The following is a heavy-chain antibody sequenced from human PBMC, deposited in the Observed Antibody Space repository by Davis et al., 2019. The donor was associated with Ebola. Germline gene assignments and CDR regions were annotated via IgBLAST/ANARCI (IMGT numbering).Heavy chain of an antibody. Sequence: GSLRLSCAVYGGSFSGHYWSWIRQPPGKGLEWIGEINHSGSTHYNPSLKSRVTLSVDTSKNQFSLKLSSVTAADTAVYYCARAGVRLRFLEWRHEFDYWGQGTLVTVSS. CDR1: GGSFSGHY. D-gene: IGHD3-3*01. J-gene: IGHJ4*02. CDR3: ARAGVRLRFLEWRHEFDY. CDR2: INHSGST. V-gene: IGHV4-34*01.